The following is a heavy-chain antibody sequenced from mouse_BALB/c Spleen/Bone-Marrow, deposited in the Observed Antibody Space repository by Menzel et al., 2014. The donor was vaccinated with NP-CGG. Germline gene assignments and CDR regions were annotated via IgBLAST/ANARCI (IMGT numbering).Heavy chain of an antibody. D-gene: IGHD1-1*01. CDR3: ARSLYGRSMDY. Sequence: VKLMESGPELVKPRASVRISCKASGYTFTSYYIHWLKQRPGQGLEWIGWIYPGNVNTKYNEKFKGKATLTADKSSGTAYMQLSSLTSEDSAVYFCARSLYGRSMDYWGQGTSVTVSS. J-gene: IGHJ4*01. CDR2: IYPGNVNT. V-gene: IGHV1S56*01. CDR1: GYTFTSYY.